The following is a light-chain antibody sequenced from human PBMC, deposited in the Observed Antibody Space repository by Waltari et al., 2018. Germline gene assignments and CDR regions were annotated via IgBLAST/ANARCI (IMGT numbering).Light chain of an antibody. CDR2: VGTGGIVG. CDR3: GADHGSGSNFVYV. V-gene: IGLV9-49*01. J-gene: IGLJ1*01. Sequence: QPVLTQPPSASASLGASVTLTCTLSSGYSNYKVDWYQQRPGKGPRFGMRVGTGGIVGSKGDGIPDRFPVLGAGLNRYLTIKNIQEEDESDYHCGADHGSGSNFVYVFGTGTKVTVL. CDR1: SGYSNYK.